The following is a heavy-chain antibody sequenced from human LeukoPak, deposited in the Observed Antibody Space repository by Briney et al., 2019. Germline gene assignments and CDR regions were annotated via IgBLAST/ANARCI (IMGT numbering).Heavy chain of an antibody. CDR3: ARIAPEYYYYYGMDV. Sequence: SETLSLTCTVSGGSISSYYWSWIRQPPGKGLEWIGYIYYSGSTNDNPSLKSRVTISVDTSKNQFSLKLSSVTAADTAVYYCARIAPEYYYYYGMDVWGQGTTVTVSS. V-gene: IGHV4-59*08. CDR1: GGSISSYY. D-gene: IGHD2-21*01. CDR2: IYYSGST. J-gene: IGHJ6*02.